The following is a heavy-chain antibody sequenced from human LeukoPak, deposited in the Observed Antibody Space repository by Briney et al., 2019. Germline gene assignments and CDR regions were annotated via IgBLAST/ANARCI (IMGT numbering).Heavy chain of an antibody. CDR1: GGSISSGGYS. CDR3: ARGSSGYSNYFDY. D-gene: IGHD3-22*01. J-gene: IGHJ4*02. CDR2: IYHSGST. Sequence: PSQTLSLTCAVSGGSISSGGYSWSWIRQPPGKGLEWIGYIYHSGSTYYNPSLKSRVTISVDRSKNRFSLKLSSVTAADTAVYYCARGSSGYSNYFDYWGQGTLVTVSS. V-gene: IGHV4-30-2*01.